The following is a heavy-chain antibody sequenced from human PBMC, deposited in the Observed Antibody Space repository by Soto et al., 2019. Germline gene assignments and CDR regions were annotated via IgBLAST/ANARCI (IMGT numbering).Heavy chain of an antibody. CDR2: TPGSGGSA. CDR3: AKGGSSGWFYFDF. V-gene: IGHV3-23*01. CDR1: GFTFGTYA. D-gene: IGHD6-19*01. J-gene: IGHJ4*02. Sequence: GSLRLSCAASGFTFGTYAMNWVRQAPGKGLEGVSSTPGSGGSAYYADSVRGRFTISRDNSKNTVYLQLDSLRPEDSAIYYCAKGGSSGWFYFDFWGQGTQVTVSS.